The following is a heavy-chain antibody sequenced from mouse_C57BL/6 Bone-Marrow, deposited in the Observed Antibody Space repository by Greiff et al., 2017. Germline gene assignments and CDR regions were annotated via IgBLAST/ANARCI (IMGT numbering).Heavy chain of an antibody. D-gene: IGHD3-3*01. CDR2: INYDGSST. J-gene: IGHJ3*01. CDR3: ARDQEGLGFAY. V-gene: IGHV5-16*01. CDR1: GFTFSDYY. Sequence: EVQLVESEGGLVQPGSSMKLSCTASGFTFSDYYMAWVRQVPEKGLEWVANINYDGSSTYYLDSLKSRFIISRDTAKNILYLQMSSLKSEDTATYYSARDQEGLGFAYWGQGTLVTVSA.